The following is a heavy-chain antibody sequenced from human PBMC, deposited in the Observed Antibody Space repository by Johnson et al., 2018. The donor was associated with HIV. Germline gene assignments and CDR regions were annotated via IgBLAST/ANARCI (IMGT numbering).Heavy chain of an antibody. CDR3: TTYSIIHAFDI. J-gene: IGHJ3*02. CDR2: MWYDGSNK. Sequence: QVQLVESGGAVVQPGRSLRLSCAASGFTFSTYGMHWVRQAPGKGLEWVAVMWYDGSNKYYADSVKGRFTISRDNSKNTLYLQMNSLKTEDTAVYYCTTYSIIHAFDIWGQGTMVTVSS. V-gene: IGHV3-33*01. D-gene: IGHD6-13*01. CDR1: GFTFSTYG.